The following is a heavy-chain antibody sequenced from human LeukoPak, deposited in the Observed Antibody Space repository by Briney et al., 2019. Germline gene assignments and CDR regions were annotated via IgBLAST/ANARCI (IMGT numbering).Heavy chain of an antibody. Sequence: GGSLRLSCAASGFTVSRDYMSWVRQAPGKGLEWVSVIYSGGSTYYADSVKGRFTISRDNSKNTLYLQMNSLRAEDTAVYYCAKDLAVADDYWGQGTLVTVSS. D-gene: IGHD6-19*01. V-gene: IGHV3-53*01. CDR2: IYSGGST. CDR3: AKDLAVADDY. CDR1: GFTVSRDY. J-gene: IGHJ4*02.